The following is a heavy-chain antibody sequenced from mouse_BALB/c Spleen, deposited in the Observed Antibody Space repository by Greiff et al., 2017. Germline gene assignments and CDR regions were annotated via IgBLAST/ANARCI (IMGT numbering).Heavy chain of an antibody. V-gene: IGHV1-69*02. CDR1: GYTFTSYW. J-gene: IGHJ4*01. CDR2: IYPSDSYT. CDR3: TSGSGAYAMDY. Sequence: VKLQQPGAELVRPGASVKLSCKASGYTFTSYWINWVKQRPGQGLEWIGNIYPSDSYTNYNQKFKDKATLTVDKSSSTAYMQLSSPTSEDSAVYYCTSGSGAYAMDYWGQGTSVTVSS.